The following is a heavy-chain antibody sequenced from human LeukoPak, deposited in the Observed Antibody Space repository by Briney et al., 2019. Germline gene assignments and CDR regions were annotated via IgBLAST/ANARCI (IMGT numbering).Heavy chain of an antibody. V-gene: IGHV3-23*01. CDR2: ISDTYATT. J-gene: IGHJ4*02. D-gene: IGHD2-21*02. CDR1: GLIFTNYA. CDR3: VRRDSFIPF. Sequence: GGSLRLSCAASGLIFTNYAMTWVRQSPGKGLEWVSSISDTYATTYYTHSVKGRCTISRDNSKNTVSLQLNNLGAEDTAVYFCVRRDSFIPFWGRGALVTVSS.